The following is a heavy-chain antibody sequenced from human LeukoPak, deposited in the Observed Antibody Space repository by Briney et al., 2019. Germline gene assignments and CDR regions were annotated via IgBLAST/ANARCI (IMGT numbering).Heavy chain of an antibody. CDR3: ARDDGYNAFDY. J-gene: IGHJ4*02. CDR1: GFSFSTYW. V-gene: IGHV3-30-3*01. D-gene: IGHD5-24*01. Sequence: GGSLRLSCAASGFSFSTYWMSWVRQAPRKGLEWVAVISYDGSNKYYADSVKGRFTISRDNSKNTLYLQMNSLRAEDTAVYYCARDDGYNAFDYWGQGTLVTVSS. CDR2: ISYDGSNK.